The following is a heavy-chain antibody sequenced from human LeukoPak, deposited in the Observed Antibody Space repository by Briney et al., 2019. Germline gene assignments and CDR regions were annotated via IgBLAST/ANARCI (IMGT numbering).Heavy chain of an antibody. D-gene: IGHD3-3*01. CDR3: QSRFLEWLLDY. CDR2: IYYSGST. Sequence: SETLSLTCTVSGGSISSDYWSWIRQPPGKGLEWIGYIYYSGSTNYNPSLKSRVTISVDTSKNQFSLKQSSVTAADTAIYYCQSRFLEWLLDYWGQGTLVTVSS. V-gene: IGHV4-59*08. CDR1: GGSISSDY. J-gene: IGHJ4*02.